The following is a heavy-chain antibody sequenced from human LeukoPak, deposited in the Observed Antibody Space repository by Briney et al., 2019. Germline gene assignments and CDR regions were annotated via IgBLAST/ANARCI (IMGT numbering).Heavy chain of an antibody. D-gene: IGHD1/OR15-1a*01. CDR2: IKQDGSEK. Sequence: GGSLRLSWAASGFTFSNYWMNWVRQAPGKGLEWVANIKQDGSEKNYVDSVKGRFTISRDSAKNSLYVQMNSLRAEDTAVYYCARDRTGDLDVWGQGTTVTVSS. J-gene: IGHJ6*02. CDR1: GFTFSNYW. V-gene: IGHV3-7*01. CDR3: ARDRTGDLDV.